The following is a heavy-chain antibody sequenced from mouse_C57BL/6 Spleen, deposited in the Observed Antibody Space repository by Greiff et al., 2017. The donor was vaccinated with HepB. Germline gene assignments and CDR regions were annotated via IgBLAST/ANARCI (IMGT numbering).Heavy chain of an antibody. J-gene: IGHJ4*01. CDR2: IWSGGST. CDR1: GFSLTSYG. CDR3: ARGIYYDYDGYAMDY. D-gene: IGHD2-4*01. Sequence: VKLMESGPGLVQPSQSLSITCTVSGFSLTSYGVHWVRQSPGKGLEWLGVIWSGGSTDYNAAFISRLSTSKENSKSHVFFKMNSLQADDTAIYYCARGIYYDYDGYAMDYWGQGTSVTVSS. V-gene: IGHV2-2*01.